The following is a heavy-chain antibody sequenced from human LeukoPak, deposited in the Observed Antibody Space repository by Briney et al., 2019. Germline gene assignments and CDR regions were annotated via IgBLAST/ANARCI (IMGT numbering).Heavy chain of an antibody. CDR2: ISSSSSYI. Sequence: GGSLRLSCAASGFTFSSYSMNWVRQAPGKGLEWVSSISSSSSYIYYADSVKGRFTISRDNAKNSLYLQMNSLRAEDTAVYYCARDRGLSVGATIDAFDIWGQGTMVTVSS. J-gene: IGHJ3*02. V-gene: IGHV3-21*01. CDR1: GFTFSSYS. CDR3: ARDRGLSVGATIDAFDI. D-gene: IGHD1-26*01.